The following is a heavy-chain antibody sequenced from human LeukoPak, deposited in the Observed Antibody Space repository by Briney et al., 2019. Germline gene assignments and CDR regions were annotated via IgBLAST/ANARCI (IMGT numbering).Heavy chain of an antibody. CDR2: IYTSENT. V-gene: IGHV4-4*07. CDR3: AREGDYGDYSKSFYYMDV. Sequence: SETLSLTCTVSGGYIGSYYWSWIRQPAGKGLEWIGRIYTSENTDYNPSLKSRVAMSVDMSTSQFSLRLASVTAANTAVYYCAREGDYGDYSKSFYYMDVWGKGTTVTVSS. D-gene: IGHD4-17*01. J-gene: IGHJ6*03. CDR1: GGYIGSYY.